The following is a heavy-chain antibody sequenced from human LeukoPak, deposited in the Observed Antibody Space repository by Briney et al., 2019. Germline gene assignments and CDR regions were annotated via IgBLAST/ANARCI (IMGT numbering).Heavy chain of an antibody. CDR2: ISSSSNYI. J-gene: IGHJ4*02. Sequence: KSGGSLRRSCAVSGFTFSSYDMNWVRQAPGKGLEWVSSISSSSNYIHYADSVKGRFTISRDNAKNSLYLQMNSLRAEDTAVYFCARGTLGAWGWWGQGTLVTVSA. V-gene: IGHV3-21*01. CDR1: GFTFSSYD. D-gene: IGHD6-19*01. CDR3: ARGTLGAWGW.